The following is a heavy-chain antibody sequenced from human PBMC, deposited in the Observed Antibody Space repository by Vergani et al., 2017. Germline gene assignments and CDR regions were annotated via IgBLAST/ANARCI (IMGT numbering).Heavy chain of an antibody. Sequence: QVQLVESGGGVVQPGRSLRLFCSASGFTFNQYCMHWVRQAPGKGLGWVAVTWYDGNNKQYADSVKGRFTISRDNSKGTMYLQMNSLRDEDTGVYYCARDLRLLYNRFDPWGQGTLVTVSS. V-gene: IGHV3-33*01. CDR2: TWYDGNNK. D-gene: IGHD1-14*01. J-gene: IGHJ5*02. CDR1: GFTFNQYC. CDR3: ARDLRLLYNRFDP.